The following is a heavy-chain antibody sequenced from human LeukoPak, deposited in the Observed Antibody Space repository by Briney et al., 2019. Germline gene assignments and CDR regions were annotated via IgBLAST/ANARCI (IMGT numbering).Heavy chain of an antibody. V-gene: IGHV3-74*01. D-gene: IGHD6-19*01. CDR2: VNSDGSDP. J-gene: IGHJ4*02. CDR1: GFTFSSYW. Sequence: GSLRLSCAASGFTFSSYWMHWVRQAPGKGLVWVSRVNSDGSDPIFADSVKGRFTISRDNAKNTLFLQMTSLRAEDTAVYYCTRGPPDYSSFDSWGRGTLVTVSS. CDR3: TRGPPDYSSFDS.